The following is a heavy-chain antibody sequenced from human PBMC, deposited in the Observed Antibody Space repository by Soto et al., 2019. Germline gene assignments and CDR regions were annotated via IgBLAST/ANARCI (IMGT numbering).Heavy chain of an antibody. CDR3: VRWTGTTHRFDY. V-gene: IGHV3-33*01. CDR1: GFSLGSYG. Sequence: QVQLVESGGGVVQPGRSLKLSCAASGFSLGSYGMHWVRQAPGMGLEWVAVIWYDGSKKYYADSVKGRFTISKDNSKNTLFVQMVSLRAEDTAIYYCVRWTGTTHRFDYWGQGTRVTVSS. D-gene: IGHD1-7*01. CDR2: IWYDGSKK. J-gene: IGHJ4*02.